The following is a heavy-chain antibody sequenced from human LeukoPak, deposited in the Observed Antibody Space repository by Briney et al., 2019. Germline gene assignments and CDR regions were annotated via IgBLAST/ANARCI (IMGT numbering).Heavy chain of an antibody. V-gene: IGHV3-30*04. CDR1: GFTFSSYA. D-gene: IGHD2-8*01. J-gene: IGHJ4*02. Sequence: PGRSLRLSCAASGFTFSSYAMHWVRQAPGKGLEWVAVISYDGSNKYYADSVKGRFTISRDNSKNTLYLQMNSLRAEDTAVYYCARLTQYAWGQGNLVTVSS. CDR3: ARLTQYA. CDR2: ISYDGSNK.